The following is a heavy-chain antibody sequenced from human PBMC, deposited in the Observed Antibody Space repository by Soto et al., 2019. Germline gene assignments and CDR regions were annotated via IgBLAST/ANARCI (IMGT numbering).Heavy chain of an antibody. D-gene: IGHD2-2*01. CDR1: GFTVSSNY. V-gene: IGHV3-66*01. Sequence: GSLRLSCAASGFTVSSNYMSWVRQAPGKGLEWVSVIYSGGSTYYADSVKGRFTISRDNSKNTLYLQMNSLRAEDTAVYYCARDCCISTSCYLRYFDYWCQGTLVTVSS. J-gene: IGHJ4*02. CDR2: IYSGGST. CDR3: ARDCCISTSCYLRYFDY.